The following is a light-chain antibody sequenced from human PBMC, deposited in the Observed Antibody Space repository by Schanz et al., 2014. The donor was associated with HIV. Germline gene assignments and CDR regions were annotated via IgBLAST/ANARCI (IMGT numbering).Light chain of an antibody. CDR3: SSYTSSSTL. Sequence: SALTQPPSASGSPGQSVTISCAGTRGDTGSYNYVSWYQQRPGKAPKLIIYDVSNRPSGVSNRFSGSKSGNTASLTISGLQAEDEADYYCSSYTSSSTLFGTGTKLTVL. CDR2: DVS. CDR1: RGDTGSYNY. J-gene: IGLJ1*01. V-gene: IGLV2-14*03.